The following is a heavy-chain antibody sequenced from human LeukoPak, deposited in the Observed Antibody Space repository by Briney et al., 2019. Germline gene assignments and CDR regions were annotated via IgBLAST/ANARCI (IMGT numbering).Heavy chain of an antibody. V-gene: IGHV3-23*01. Sequence: GGSLRLSCTASGFTFSSYDMSWVRQAPGKGLEWVSAISGSGGSTDYADSVKGRFTISRDNSKNTLYLQVCSLRAEDTAVYYCAKGIGWFDPWGQGTLVTVSS. CDR2: ISGSGGST. CDR1: GFTFSSYD. J-gene: IGHJ5*02. CDR3: AKGIGWFDP.